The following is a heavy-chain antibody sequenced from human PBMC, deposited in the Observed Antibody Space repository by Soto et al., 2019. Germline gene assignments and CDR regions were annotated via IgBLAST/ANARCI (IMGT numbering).Heavy chain of an antibody. CDR1: GFTFSSYG. J-gene: IGHJ4*02. CDR3: ARGVDYGSGPPDY. V-gene: IGHV3-33*01. D-gene: IGHD3-10*01. CDR2: IWYDGSNK. Sequence: LRLSCAASGFTFSSYGMHWVRQAPGKGLEWVAVIWYDGSNKYYADSVKGRFTISRDNSKNTLYLQMNSLRAEDTAVYYCARGVDYGSGPPDYWGQGTLVTVSS.